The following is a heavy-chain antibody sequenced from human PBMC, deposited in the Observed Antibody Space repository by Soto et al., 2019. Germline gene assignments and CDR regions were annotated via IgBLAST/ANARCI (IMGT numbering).Heavy chain of an antibody. J-gene: IGHJ6*02. CDR1: GYTFSTHG. V-gene: IGHV1-18*04. CDR2: ISGLHGKT. CDR3: ARVVPMTMDV. Sequence: QVHLVQSGNEVKKSGASVKVSYKASGYTFSTHGVSWVRQAPGRGLEWMGWISGLHGKTNYAQGFQGRVTMTMDTSTTTAYMELRSLKYDDTAVYYCARVVPMTMDVWGQGTAVTVS.